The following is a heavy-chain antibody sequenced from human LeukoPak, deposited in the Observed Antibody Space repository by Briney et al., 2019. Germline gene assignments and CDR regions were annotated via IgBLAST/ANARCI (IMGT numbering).Heavy chain of an antibody. CDR3: ARVPGSPFSVDLYASGTDNWFDP. D-gene: IGHD3-10*01. Sequence: GASVKVSCKASGYTSSSYGISWVRQAPGQGLEWMGWSSAYNGDTKYAQKFQGRVTMTTDTSTSTAYMELRSLRSDDTAVYYCARVPGSPFSVDLYASGTDNWFDPWGQGTLVTVSS. J-gene: IGHJ5*02. CDR1: GYTSSSYG. CDR2: SSAYNGDT. V-gene: IGHV1-18*01.